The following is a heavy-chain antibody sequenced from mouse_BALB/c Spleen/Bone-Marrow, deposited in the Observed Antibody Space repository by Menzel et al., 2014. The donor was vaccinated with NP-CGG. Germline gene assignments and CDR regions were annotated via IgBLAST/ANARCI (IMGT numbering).Heavy chain of an antibody. CDR3: AKYYISFDS. Sequence: VQLKQSGPELEKPGASVKISCKASGYSFTGYNMNWVKQYNGQSLEWIGNVDPYYGATTYNQKFKGKATLTVDKSSSTASMQLERLTSEDSADYYCAKYYISFDSWGHGTPLTLSS. V-gene: IGHV1-39*01. D-gene: IGHD1-1*01. J-gene: IGHJ2*01. CDR2: VDPYYGAT. CDR1: GYSFTGYN.